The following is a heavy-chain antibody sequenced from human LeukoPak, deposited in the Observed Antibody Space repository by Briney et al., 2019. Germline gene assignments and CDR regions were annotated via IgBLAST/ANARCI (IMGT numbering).Heavy chain of an antibody. CDR1: GFTFSSYA. CDR3: AKDPMIVVLYYFDY. J-gene: IGHJ4*02. Sequence: PGGSLRLSCAASGFTFSSYAMSWVRQAPGKGLEWVSAISGSGGSTYYADSVKGRFTISRDNSKNTPYLQMNSLRAEDTAVYYCAKDPMIVVLYYFDYWGQGTLVTVSS. CDR2: ISGSGGST. V-gene: IGHV3-23*01. D-gene: IGHD3-22*01.